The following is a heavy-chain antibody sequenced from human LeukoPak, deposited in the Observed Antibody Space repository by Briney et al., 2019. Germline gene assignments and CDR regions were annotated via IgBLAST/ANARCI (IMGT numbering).Heavy chain of an antibody. D-gene: IGHD4-11*01. CDR2: LYSGGNS. V-gene: IGHV3-66*01. J-gene: IGHJ6*02. CDR3: ARSYSNHLFGMDV. Sequence: PGGSLRLSCAASGFTVSRYYMTWVRQAPAKGLEWVSVLYSGGNSYYADSVKGRVAISRDNSKNTVFLQMNSVRAEDTAVYYCARSYSNHLFGMDVWGQGTTVTVSS. CDR1: GFTVSRYY.